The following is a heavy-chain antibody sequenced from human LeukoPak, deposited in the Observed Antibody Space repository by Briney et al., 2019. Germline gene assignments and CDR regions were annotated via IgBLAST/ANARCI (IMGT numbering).Heavy chain of an antibody. J-gene: IGHJ6*04. CDR3: AKDLVWRVVPAYGMDV. Sequence: GGSLRLSCAASGFTFSSYAMSWVRQAPGKGLEWVSAISGSGGSTYYADSVKGRLTISRGNSKNTLYLQMNSLRAEDTAVYYCAKDLVWRVVPAYGMDVWGKGTTVTVSS. V-gene: IGHV3-23*01. CDR2: ISGSGGST. D-gene: IGHD2-2*01. CDR1: GFTFSSYA.